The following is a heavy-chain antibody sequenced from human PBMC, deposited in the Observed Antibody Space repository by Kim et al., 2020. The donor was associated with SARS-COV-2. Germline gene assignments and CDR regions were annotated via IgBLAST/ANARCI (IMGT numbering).Heavy chain of an antibody. J-gene: IGHJ4*02. CDR1: GGSINEHF. CDR2: VYSSGNT. CDR3: ASGGDSMVY. Sequence: SETLSLTCTVSGGSINEHFWNWIRQPAGKGLEWIGQVYSSGNTHYNPSLRSRVTMSVDTSKNEFSLELTSVTAADTAVYYCASGGDSMVYWGPGAPVTVS. V-gene: IGHV4-4*07. D-gene: IGHD3-10*01.